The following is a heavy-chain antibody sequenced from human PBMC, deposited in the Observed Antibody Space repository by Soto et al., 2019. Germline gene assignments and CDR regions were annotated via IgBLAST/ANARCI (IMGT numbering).Heavy chain of an antibody. CDR1: GFSLSTSGVG. J-gene: IGHJ5*02. V-gene: IGHV2-5*02. CDR3: AHSLNFDNCSGGSCPTWSWFDP. D-gene: IGHD2-15*01. Sequence: SGPTLVNPTQTLTLTCTFSGFSLSTSGVGVGWIRQPPGKALEWLALIYWDDDKRYSPSLKSRLTITKDSSKNQVVLTMTNMDPVDTATYYCAHSLNFDNCSGGSCPTWSWFDPWGRGTLVTVSS. CDR2: IYWDDDK.